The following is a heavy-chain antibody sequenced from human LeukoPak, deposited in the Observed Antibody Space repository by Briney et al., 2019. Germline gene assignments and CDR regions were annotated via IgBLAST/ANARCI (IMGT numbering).Heavy chain of an antibody. Sequence: GGSLRLSCAASGFTVSGNYMSWVRQAPGKGLEGVSVIYSGGRTYYADSVKGRFTISRDNSKNALYLQMNSLRAEDTAVYYCARGPYSNALSYYYYYGTDVWGQGTTVTVSS. D-gene: IGHD4-11*01. V-gene: IGHV3-66*02. J-gene: IGHJ6*02. CDR3: ARGPYSNALSYYYYYGTDV. CDR1: GFTVSGNY. CDR2: IYSGGRT.